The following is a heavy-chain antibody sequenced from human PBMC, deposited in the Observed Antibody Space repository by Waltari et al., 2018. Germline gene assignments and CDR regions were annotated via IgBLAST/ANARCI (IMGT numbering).Heavy chain of an antibody. Sequence: QVQLQESGPGLVKPSETLSLTCTVSGGSISSYYWSWIRQPPGKGLELIGYIYYSGSTNYNPSLKSRVTISVDTSKNQFSLKLSSVTAADTAVYYCARSDFWSGYPDYWGQGTLVTVSS. J-gene: IGHJ4*02. D-gene: IGHD3-3*01. CDR1: GGSISSYY. CDR3: ARSDFWSGYPDY. V-gene: IGHV4-59*08. CDR2: IYYSGST.